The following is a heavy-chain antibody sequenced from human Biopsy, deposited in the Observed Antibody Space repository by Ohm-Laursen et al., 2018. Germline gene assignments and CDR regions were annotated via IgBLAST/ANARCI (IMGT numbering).Heavy chain of an antibody. CDR2: IYYSGGT. CDR3: ARVEAGTYDALDI. Sequence: SETLSLTCGVSGGSMTGYEWSWIRLAPGKGLEWIGYIYYSGGTKYNPSLASRVTFSVDMSKSQFSLKLYSVTAADAAVYHCARVEAGTYDALDIWGHGTMVTVSS. D-gene: IGHD1-26*01. CDR1: GGSMTGYE. J-gene: IGHJ3*02. V-gene: IGHV4-59*01.